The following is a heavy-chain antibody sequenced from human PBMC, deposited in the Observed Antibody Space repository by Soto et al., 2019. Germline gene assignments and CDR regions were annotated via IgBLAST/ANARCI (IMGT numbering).Heavy chain of an antibody. Sequence: LSLSCAPSGFTFIQYALHWVRQAPGKGLEWVAVISSDGSKKYYVDSVKARYTISRDNSENMLYLQINSLRTEDMAMFYCAKDEVTGDYYDSAGYASPDYWGQGTLVTVSS. D-gene: IGHD3-22*01. CDR1: GFTFIQYA. CDR3: AKDEVTGDYYDSAGYASPDY. V-gene: IGHV3-30*18. J-gene: IGHJ4*02. CDR2: ISSDGSKK.